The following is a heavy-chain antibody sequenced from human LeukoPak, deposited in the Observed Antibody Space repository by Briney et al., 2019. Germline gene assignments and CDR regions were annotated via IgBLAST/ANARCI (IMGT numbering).Heavy chain of an antibody. CDR2: IYTSGST. CDR1: GGSISGYY. V-gene: IGHV4-4*07. J-gene: IGHJ3*02. Sequence: SETLSLTCTVSGGSISGYYWSWIRQPAGKGLEWIGRIYTSGSTNYNPSLKSRATMSVDTSKNQFSLKLSSVTAADTAVYYCARAFTIFGVVTYAFDIWGQGTMVTVSS. CDR3: ARAFTIFGVVTYAFDI. D-gene: IGHD3-3*01.